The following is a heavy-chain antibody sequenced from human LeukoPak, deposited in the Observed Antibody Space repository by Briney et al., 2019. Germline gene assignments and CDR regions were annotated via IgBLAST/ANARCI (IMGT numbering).Heavy chain of an antibody. CDR3: VRATAAGSGRAFDY. CDR1: GESISDYY. CDR2: IHHSKGT. J-gene: IGHJ4*02. Sequence: SETLSLTCAVYGESISDYYWTWIRQFPGKGLEWIGEIHHSKGTNYDPSLKSRLTMSVDRSKNQFSLKLSSVTAADTAIYYCVRATAAGSGRAFDYWAQGSLVPVSS. D-gene: IGHD3-10*01. V-gene: IGHV4-34*01.